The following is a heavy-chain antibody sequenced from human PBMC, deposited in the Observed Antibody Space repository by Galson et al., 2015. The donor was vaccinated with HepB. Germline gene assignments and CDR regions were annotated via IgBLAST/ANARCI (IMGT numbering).Heavy chain of an antibody. CDR1: GFPVSSYY. J-gene: IGHJ3*02. V-gene: IGHV3-53*01. D-gene: IGHD1-20*01. CDR2: IYSGGST. CDR3: ARQAITGTDSFDI. Sequence: SLRLSCAASGFPVSSYYMSWVRQAPGKGLEWVSLIYSGGSTDYADSVKGRFTIPRERSQNTLYLKMNSLRAEDTAVYYCARQAITGTDSFDIWGRGTVVTVSS.